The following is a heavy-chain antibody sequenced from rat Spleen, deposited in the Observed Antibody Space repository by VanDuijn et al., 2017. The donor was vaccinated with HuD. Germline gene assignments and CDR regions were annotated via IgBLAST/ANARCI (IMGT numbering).Heavy chain of an antibody. CDR3: ARQGYGGYYNCFTY. J-gene: IGHJ3*01. CDR1: GFTFSDYY. V-gene: IGHV5-29*01. CDR2: ISYDGRNT. D-gene: IGHD1-11*01. Sequence: EVQLVESDGGLVQPGRSLKLSCAASGFTFSDYYMAWVRQAPTKGLEWVATISYDGRNTYYRDSVKGRLTISRDNAKATLYLQMDSLRSEDTTTYYGARQGYGGYYNCFTYWGQGTLVTVSS.